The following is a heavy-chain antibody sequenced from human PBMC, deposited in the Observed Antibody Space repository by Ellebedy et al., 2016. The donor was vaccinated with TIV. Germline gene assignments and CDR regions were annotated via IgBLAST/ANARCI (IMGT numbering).Heavy chain of an antibody. CDR2: ISSSCSTI. CDR3: AREGDTAMVHGMDV. D-gene: IGHD5-18*01. V-gene: IGHV3-11*01. Sequence: GESMKISCAASEFTFSDYYMSWLRQAPGKGLEWVSYISSSCSTIYYADSVKGRFTISRDNATNSLYLQMNSLRAEATAVYYCAREGDTAMVHGMDVWGQGTTVTVSS. J-gene: IGHJ6*02. CDR1: EFTFSDYY.